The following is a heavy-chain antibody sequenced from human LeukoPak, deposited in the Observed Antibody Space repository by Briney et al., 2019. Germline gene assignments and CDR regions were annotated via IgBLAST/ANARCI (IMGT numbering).Heavy chain of an antibody. J-gene: IGHJ4*02. CDR2: ISSRGSYI. CDR3: ARGYSSSWYDLYYFDY. Sequence: GGSLRLSCAASGFTFSNYNINWVRQAPGKGLEWVSSISSRGSYIYYADSVKGRFAISADNAMNSLYLQMNSLRAEDTAVYYCARGYSSSWYDLYYFDYWGQGTLVTVSS. V-gene: IGHV3-21*01. CDR1: GFTFSNYN. D-gene: IGHD6-13*01.